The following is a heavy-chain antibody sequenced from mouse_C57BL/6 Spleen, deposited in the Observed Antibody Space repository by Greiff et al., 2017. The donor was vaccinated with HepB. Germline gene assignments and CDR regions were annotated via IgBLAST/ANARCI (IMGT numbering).Heavy chain of an antibody. CDR2: IWRGGST. V-gene: IGHV2-5*01. Sequence: QVQLKESGPGLVQPSQSLSITCTVSGFSFTSYGVHWVRQSPGKGLEWLGVIWRGGSTDYNAAFMSRLSITKDNSKSQVFFKMNSLQADDTAIYYCAKNSYGSRNWYFDVWGTGTTVTVSS. D-gene: IGHD1-1*01. CDR3: AKNSYGSRNWYFDV. CDR1: GFSFTSYG. J-gene: IGHJ1*03.